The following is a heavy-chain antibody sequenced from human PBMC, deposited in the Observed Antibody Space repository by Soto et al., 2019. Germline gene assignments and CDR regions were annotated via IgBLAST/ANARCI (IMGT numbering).Heavy chain of an antibody. CDR3: ARAGAAPYYYYGMDV. CDR1: GYTFSTSG. D-gene: IGHD2-15*01. V-gene: IGHV1-18*01. CDR2: ISTYNGDT. Sequence: QVQLVQSGAEVRKPGASVKVSCKASGYTFSTSGMSWLRQAPGQGLEWMGWISTYNGDTNDAPKFQDRVTMTSDTSPXTVYMELRSLRSDDTAVYYCARAGAAPYYYYGMDVWGQGTRVTVSS. J-gene: IGHJ6*02.